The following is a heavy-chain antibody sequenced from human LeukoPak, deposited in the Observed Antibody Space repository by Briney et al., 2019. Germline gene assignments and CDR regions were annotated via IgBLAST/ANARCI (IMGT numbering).Heavy chain of an antibody. V-gene: IGHV3-48*01. Sequence: GGSLRLSCVAAGFSLRMSGMNWVRQAPGKGLEWVSYVSSGGNDVAYADSVKGRFTISRNNARNSLYLQMNSLRVDDTAVYYCARGGAARPDYWGQGTLVTVSS. CDR2: VSSGGNDV. CDR1: GFSLRMSG. D-gene: IGHD6-6*01. J-gene: IGHJ4*02. CDR3: ARGGAARPDY.